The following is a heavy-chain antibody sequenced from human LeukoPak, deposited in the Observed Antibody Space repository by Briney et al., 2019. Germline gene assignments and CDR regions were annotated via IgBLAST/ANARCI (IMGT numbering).Heavy chain of an antibody. V-gene: IGHV3-74*01. D-gene: IGHD4-17*01. CDR2: IKSDGTYR. Sequence: PGGSLRLSCAASGFTFSSHWMHWVRQAPGKGLVCVARIKSDGTYRDYGDSVRGRFTISRDNAKDTLYLQMNSLRAEDTAAYYCVRDDRSYGVDYWGQGTPVTVSS. J-gene: IGHJ4*02. CDR1: GFTFSSHW. CDR3: VRDDRSYGVDY.